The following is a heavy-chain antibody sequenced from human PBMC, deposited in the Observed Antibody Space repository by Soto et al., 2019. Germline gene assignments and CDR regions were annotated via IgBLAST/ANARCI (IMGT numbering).Heavy chain of an antibody. D-gene: IGHD4-17*01. CDR2: IYYSGST. CDR1: GGSISSSSYY. Sequence: QLQLQESGPGLVKPSETLSLTCTVSGGSISSSSYYWGWIRQPPGKGLEWIGSIYYSGSTYYNPSLKSRVTISVDTSKNQFSLKLSSVTAADTAVYYCASLADYDAFDIWGQGTMVTVSS. V-gene: IGHV4-39*01. J-gene: IGHJ3*02. CDR3: ASLADYDAFDI.